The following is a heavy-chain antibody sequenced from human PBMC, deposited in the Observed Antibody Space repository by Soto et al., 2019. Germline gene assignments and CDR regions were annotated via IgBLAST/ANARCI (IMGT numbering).Heavy chain of an antibody. Sequence: GGSLRLSCAASGFTFTSFAMSWVRQAPGKGLEWVSLITASGGSIYYADSVKGRFIISRDNSKNTLYLQMNSLRAEDAAVYYCAKGYAYFDYWRQGTLVTVSS. CDR2: ITASGGSI. CDR3: AKGYAYFDY. J-gene: IGHJ4*02. CDR1: GFTFTSFA. V-gene: IGHV3-23*01. D-gene: IGHD2-15*01.